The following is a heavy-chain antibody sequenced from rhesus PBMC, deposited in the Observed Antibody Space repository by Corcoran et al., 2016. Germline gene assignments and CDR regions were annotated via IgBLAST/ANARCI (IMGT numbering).Heavy chain of an antibody. J-gene: IGHJ4*01. CDR3: ATGQLVNYFDF. CDR1: GGSLSSSY. V-gene: IGHV4-169*02. D-gene: IGHD6-13*01. Sequence: QLQLQESGPGLVKPSETLSVSCAVSGGSLSSSYWRCIRQAPGKGLEWIGYIYGGGSSTNDNPSLKSRVTRSVDTSKNQFSLKLSSVTAADTAVYYCATGQLVNYFDFWGQGVLVTVSS. CDR2: IYGGGSST.